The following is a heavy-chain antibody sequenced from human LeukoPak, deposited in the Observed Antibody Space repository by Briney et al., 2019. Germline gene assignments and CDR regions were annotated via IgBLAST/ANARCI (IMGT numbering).Heavy chain of an antibody. CDR2: INSDGSST. Sequence: GGSLRLSCAASGFTFSSYWVHWVRQAPGKGLVWVSRINSDGSSTSYADSVKGRFTISRDNAKNTVFLQMNSLRAEDTAAYYCARVWGSGSQFYFDYWGQGTLVTVSS. CDR1: GFTFSSYW. J-gene: IGHJ4*02. V-gene: IGHV3-74*01. CDR3: ARVWGSGSQFYFDY. D-gene: IGHD3-10*01.